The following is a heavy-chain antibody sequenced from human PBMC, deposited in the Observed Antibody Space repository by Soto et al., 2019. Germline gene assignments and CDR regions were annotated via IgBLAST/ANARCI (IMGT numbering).Heavy chain of an antibody. CDR3: ARPLAYCGGDCYPGGMDV. CDR2: IYYSGST. V-gene: IGHV4-39*01. J-gene: IGHJ6*02. Sequence: QLQLQESGPGLVKPSETLSLTCTVSGGSISSSSYYWGWIRQPPGKGMEWIGSIYYSGSTYSNPSLKSRVPISVDTSKNQFSLKLSSVTAADTAVDYCARPLAYCGGDCYPGGMDVWGQGTTVTVSS. D-gene: IGHD2-21*02. CDR1: GGSISSSSYY.